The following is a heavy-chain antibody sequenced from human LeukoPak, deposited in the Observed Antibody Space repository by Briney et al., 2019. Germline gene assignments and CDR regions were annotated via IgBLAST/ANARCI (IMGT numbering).Heavy chain of an antibody. J-gene: IGHJ4*02. CDR3: AKDPHPYGDSVGGYHFDY. CDR1: GFTFTDYA. D-gene: IGHD4-17*01. CDR2: ISYGGDNT. Sequence: GGSLRLSCAASGFTFTDYAMNWVRQAPGKGLEWVSGISYGGDNTYYADSVKGRFTISRDNPRNTLNLALNSLRVEDTAVYYCAKDPHPYGDSVGGYHFDYWGQGTLVTVSS. V-gene: IGHV3-23*01.